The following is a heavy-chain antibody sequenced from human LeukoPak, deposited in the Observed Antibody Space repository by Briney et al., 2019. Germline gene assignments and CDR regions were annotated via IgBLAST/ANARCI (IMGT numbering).Heavy chain of an antibody. CDR1: GGSISSGDYY. J-gene: IGHJ3*02. V-gene: IGHV4-30-4*08. D-gene: IGHD1-26*01. CDR3: ARDPIVGATTGAFDI. Sequence: SETLSLTCAVSGGSISSGDYYWSWIRQPPGKGLEWIGYIYYSGSTYYNPSLKSRVTISVDTSENQFSLKLSSVTAADTAVYYCARDPIVGATTGAFDIWGQGTMVTVSS. CDR2: IYYSGST.